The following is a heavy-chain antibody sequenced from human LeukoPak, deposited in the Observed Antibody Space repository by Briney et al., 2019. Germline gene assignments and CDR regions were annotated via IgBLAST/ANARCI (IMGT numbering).Heavy chain of an antibody. V-gene: IGHV3-21*01. J-gene: IGHJ4*02. Sequence: GGSLRLSCAASGFTFSGYWMHWVRQAPGKGLEWVSSISSSSSYIYYADSVKGRFTISRDNAKNSLYLQMNSLRAEDTAVYYCARDRNQYDSSGYSYWGQGTLVTVSS. CDR3: ARDRNQYDSSGYSY. D-gene: IGHD3-22*01. CDR2: ISSSSSYI. CDR1: GFTFSGYW.